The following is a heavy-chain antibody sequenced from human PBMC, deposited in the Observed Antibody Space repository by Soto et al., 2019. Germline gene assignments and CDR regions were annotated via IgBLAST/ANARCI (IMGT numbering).Heavy chain of an antibody. CDR3: ARRYSSRADCYSDS. CDR1: GYTSFSFW. D-gene: IGHD2-2*01. V-gene: IGHV5-10-1*01. J-gene: IGHJ4*02. Sequence: XDSLKVSWHCSGYTSFSFWIVLVPQVPGKGLEWVGRIDPGDSSATYSPTFQGHVTISADRSTRGAYLQWRSLRASDTAIYFCARRYSSRADCYSDSWGQGSLVTVSS. CDR2: IDPGDSSA.